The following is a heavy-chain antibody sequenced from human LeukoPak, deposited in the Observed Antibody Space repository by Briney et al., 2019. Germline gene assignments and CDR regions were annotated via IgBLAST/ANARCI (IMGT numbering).Heavy chain of an antibody. D-gene: IGHD2-8*01. CDR2: IIGTGGTT. J-gene: IGHJ4*02. CDR1: GFIFSSCA. V-gene: IGHV3-23*01. Sequence: GGSLRLSCEASGFIFSSCAMSCFRRAPAKGLQWCLAIIGTGGTTYYADSVKGRFTISRDNSKNTLYLQMNSLRADDTAVYYCAKDFGGLVYAILGLDYWGQGTLVTVSS. CDR3: AKDFGGLVYAILGLDY.